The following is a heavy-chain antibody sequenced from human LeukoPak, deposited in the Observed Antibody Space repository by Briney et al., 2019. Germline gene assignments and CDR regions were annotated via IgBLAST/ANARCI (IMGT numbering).Heavy chain of an antibody. J-gene: IGHJ5*02. V-gene: IGHV5-51*01. Sequence: YPGDSDTRYSPSFQGQVTISADKSISTAYLQWSSLKASDTAMYYCARLDSSSTEEAGFDPWGQGTLVTVSS. D-gene: IGHD6-6*01. CDR2: YPGDSDT. CDR3: ARLDSSSTEEAGFDP.